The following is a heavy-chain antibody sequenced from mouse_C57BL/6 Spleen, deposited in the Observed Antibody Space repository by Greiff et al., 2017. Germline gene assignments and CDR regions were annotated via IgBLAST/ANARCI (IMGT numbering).Heavy chain of an antibody. CDR3: ARAYSNYNAMDY. J-gene: IGHJ4*01. CDR2: IWTGRGT. V-gene: IGHV2-9-1*01. CDR1: GFSLTSYA. D-gene: IGHD2-5*01. Sequence: QVQLKESGPGLVAPSQSLSITCTVSGFSLTSYAISWVRQPPGKGLEWLGVIWTGRGTNYNSALKSRLSISKDNSKSQVFLKMNSLQTDDTARYYCARAYSNYNAMDYWGQGTSVTVSS.